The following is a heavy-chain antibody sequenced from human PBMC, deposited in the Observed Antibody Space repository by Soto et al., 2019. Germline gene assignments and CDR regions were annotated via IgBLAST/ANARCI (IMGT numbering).Heavy chain of an antibody. CDR1: GFTFSSHW. Sequence: QLVESGGGLVQPGGSLRLSCAASGFTFSSHWMSWVRQAPGKGLEWVANIKPDGSEKWYVDSVKGRFTISRDNAKNSLYRQMNSLRAEDTAVYYCARGDYYDSSGPFSDAFDIWGQGTMVTVSS. CDR3: ARGDYYDSSGPFSDAFDI. V-gene: IGHV3-7*04. D-gene: IGHD3-22*01. CDR2: IKPDGSEK. J-gene: IGHJ3*02.